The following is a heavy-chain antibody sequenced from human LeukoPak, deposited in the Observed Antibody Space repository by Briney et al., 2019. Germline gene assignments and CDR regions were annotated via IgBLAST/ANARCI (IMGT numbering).Heavy chain of an antibody. Sequence: ASVKVSCKASGYTFTGYGISWVRQAPGQGLEWMGWISAYNGNTNYAQKLQGRVTMTTDTSTSTAYMELRSLRSDDTAVYYCARVEYSYGSRYFDYWGQGTLATVSS. D-gene: IGHD5-18*01. CDR3: ARVEYSYGSRYFDY. CDR2: ISAYNGNT. J-gene: IGHJ4*02. CDR1: GYTFTGYG. V-gene: IGHV1-18*01.